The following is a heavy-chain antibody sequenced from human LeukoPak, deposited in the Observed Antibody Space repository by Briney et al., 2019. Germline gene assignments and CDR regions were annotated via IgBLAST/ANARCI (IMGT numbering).Heavy chain of an antibody. CDR3: ARFDIRLWIDS. Sequence: SETLSLTCAVSGGSISSYYWSWIRQPPGKGLEWIGYIYTSGSTNYNPSLKSRVSISVDTSKNQFSLKVNSVTAADTAVFYCARFDIRLWIDSWDQGTLVTVYS. D-gene: IGHD5-18*01. V-gene: IGHV4-4*09. CDR1: GGSISSYY. CDR2: IYTSGST. J-gene: IGHJ4*02.